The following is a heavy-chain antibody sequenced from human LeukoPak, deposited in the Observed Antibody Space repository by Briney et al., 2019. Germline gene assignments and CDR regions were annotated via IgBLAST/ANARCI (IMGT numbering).Heavy chain of an antibody. Sequence: SETLSLTCTVSGGSISSYYWSWIRQPPGKGLEWIGYIYYSGSTNYNPSLKSRVTISVGTSKNQFSLKLSSVTAADTAVYYCARNNIAVAGKGSWFDPWGQGTLVTVSS. V-gene: IGHV4-59*01. J-gene: IGHJ5*02. D-gene: IGHD6-19*01. CDR3: ARNNIAVAGKGSWFDP. CDR2: IYYSGST. CDR1: GGSISSYY.